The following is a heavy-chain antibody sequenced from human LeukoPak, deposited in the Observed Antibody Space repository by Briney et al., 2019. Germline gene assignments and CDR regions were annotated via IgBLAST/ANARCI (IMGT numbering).Heavy chain of an antibody. D-gene: IGHD3-22*01. CDR2: INPNSGGT. CDR3: ARLESSGYYYSFDY. CDR1: GYTFTGYY. Sequence: ASVKVSCKASGYTFTGYYMHWVRQAPGQGLEWMGWINPNSGGTNYAQKFQGRVTMTRDTSISTAYMKLSRLRSDDTAVYYCARLESSGYYYSFDYWGQGTLVTVSS. J-gene: IGHJ4*02. V-gene: IGHV1-2*02.